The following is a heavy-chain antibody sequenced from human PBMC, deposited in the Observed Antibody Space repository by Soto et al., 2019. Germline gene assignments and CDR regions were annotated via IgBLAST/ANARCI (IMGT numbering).Heavy chain of an antibody. CDR1: GGTFSSYA. V-gene: IGHV1-69*01. CDR3: ARDQRGLSYYDSSGAFDI. Sequence: QVQLVQSGAEVKKPGSSVKVSCKASGGTFSSYAISWVRQAPGQGLEWMGGIIPIFGTANYAQKFQGRVTITADESTSTAYMELSSLRSEDTAVYYCARDQRGLSYYDSSGAFDIWGQGIMVTVSS. D-gene: IGHD3-22*01. CDR2: IIPIFGTA. J-gene: IGHJ3*02.